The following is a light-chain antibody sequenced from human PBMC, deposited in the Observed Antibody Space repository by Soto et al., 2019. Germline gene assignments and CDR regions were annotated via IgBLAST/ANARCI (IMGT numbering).Light chain of an antibody. CDR3: QQYNNWPRT. CDR2: GTS. CDR1: QSVNSN. Sequence: EIVLTQSPGTLSVSPGERATLSCRASQSVNSNLAWYQQKAGQAPRLLIYGTSTRATGIPARFSGSGSGTDFTLTISSLQFEDFAVYYCQQYNNWPRTFGQGTKVDIK. J-gene: IGKJ1*01. V-gene: IGKV3-15*01.